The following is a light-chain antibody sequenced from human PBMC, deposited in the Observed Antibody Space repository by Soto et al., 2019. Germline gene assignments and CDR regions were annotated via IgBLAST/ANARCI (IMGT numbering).Light chain of an antibody. J-gene: IGKJ1*01. CDR2: SAS. CDR3: LQHKSFPWT. CDR1: QEMGND. V-gene: IGKV1-17*01. Sequence: DIQMTHSPSSLSASVGERVTITCRESQEMGNDLGWYQQKPGNAPRRLIYSASNLQSGVPSRFSGSGSGTDFTLTISSLQPEDFETYHCLQHKSFPWTFGQGTKVEIK.